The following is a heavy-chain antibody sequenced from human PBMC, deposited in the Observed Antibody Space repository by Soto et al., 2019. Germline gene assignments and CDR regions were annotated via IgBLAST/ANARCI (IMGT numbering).Heavy chain of an antibody. J-gene: IGHJ4*02. V-gene: IGHV3-11*03. D-gene: IGHD6-19*01. CDR3: ARLGAVAGTIDY. CDR1: GFTFSDYY. CDR2: ISSSSSYT. Sequence: GGSLRLSCAASGFTFSDYYMSWIRQAPGKGLEWVSYISSSSSYTNYADSVKGRFTISRDNAKNSLYPQMNSLRAEDTAVYYCARLGAVAGTIDYWGQGTLVTVSS.